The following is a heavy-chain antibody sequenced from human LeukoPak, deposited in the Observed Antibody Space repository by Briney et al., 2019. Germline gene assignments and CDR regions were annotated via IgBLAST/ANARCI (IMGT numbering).Heavy chain of an antibody. CDR1: GFNFDRYT. D-gene: IGHD3-10*02. Sequence: GSLRLYCATSGFNFDRYTIHWVRQAPGKGLEWVSLAGWAGGTTFYSDSVRGRFTISRDSGRKSVYLQMNSLTTDGTAFYFCAKELDTMFFDYWGQGALVTVSS. CDR2: AGWAGGTT. CDR3: AKELDTMFFDY. J-gene: IGHJ4*02. V-gene: IGHV3-43*01.